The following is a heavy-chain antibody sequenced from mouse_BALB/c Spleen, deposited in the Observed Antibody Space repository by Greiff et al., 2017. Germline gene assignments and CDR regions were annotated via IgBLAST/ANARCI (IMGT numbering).Heavy chain of an antibody. J-gene: IGHJ4*01. V-gene: IGHV5-12-2*01. CDR1: GFTFSSYT. CDR3: ARLSTMITIYAMDY. Sequence: EVKLVESGGGLVQPGGSLKLSCAASGFTFSSYTMSWVRQTPEKRLEWVAYISNGGGSTYYPDTVKGRFTISRDNAKNTLYLQMSSLKSEDTAMYYCARLSTMITIYAMDYWGQGTSVTVSS. D-gene: IGHD2-4*01. CDR2: ISNGGGST.